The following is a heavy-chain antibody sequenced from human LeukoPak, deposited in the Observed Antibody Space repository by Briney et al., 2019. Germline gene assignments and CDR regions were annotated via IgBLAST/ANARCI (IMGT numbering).Heavy chain of an antibody. CDR2: ISSSGSTR. CDR3: ARASYYYGSGSYYNPIDY. CDR1: GFTFSSYE. V-gene: IGHV3-48*03. J-gene: IGHJ4*02. Sequence: PGGTLRLSCAASGFTFSSYEMNWVRRAPGKGGEWCSCISSSGSTRDYADSVKGRFTISIDNAKNSLYLQMNSLRAEDTAVYYCARASYYYGSGSYYNPIDYWGQGTLVTVSS. D-gene: IGHD3-10*01.